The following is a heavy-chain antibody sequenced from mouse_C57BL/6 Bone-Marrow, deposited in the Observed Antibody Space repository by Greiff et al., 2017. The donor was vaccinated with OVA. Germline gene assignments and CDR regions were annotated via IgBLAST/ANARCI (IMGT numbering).Heavy chain of an antibody. V-gene: IGHV8-8*01. CDR2: IWWVDDK. CDR3: APESSSWFAY. Sequence: QVTLKESGPGILQPSQTLSLTCSFSGFSLSTFGMGVGWLRPPPGMGLVWLVHIWWVDDKYYHPVPKSRLTISKDTSKSQIFLKIANVDPTDTAAYYCAPESSSWFAYWGQGTLVTVSA. CDR1: GFSLSTFGMG. J-gene: IGHJ3*01. D-gene: IGHD1-1*01.